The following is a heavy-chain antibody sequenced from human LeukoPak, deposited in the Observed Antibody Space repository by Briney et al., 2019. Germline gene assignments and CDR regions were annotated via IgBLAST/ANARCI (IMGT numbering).Heavy chain of an antibody. CDR2: LYSDGTM. D-gene: IGHD5-12*01. CDR1: GFPVSSKY. J-gene: IGHJ4*02. V-gene: IGHV3-53*01. CDR3: TRGGAYDSHGVLDS. Sequence: GGSLRLSCAASGFPVSSKYMSWVRQAPGKGLEWVPDLYSDGTMYYEDSLKGGFTTSGDISKNTLYLQMNSLRAEDTAVYYCTRGGAYDSHGVLDSWGQGALVTVSS.